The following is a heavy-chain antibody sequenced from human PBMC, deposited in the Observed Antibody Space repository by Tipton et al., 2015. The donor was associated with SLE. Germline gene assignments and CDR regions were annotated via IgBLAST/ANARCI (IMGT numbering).Heavy chain of an antibody. J-gene: IGHJ3*02. D-gene: IGHD3-16*01. Sequence: TLSLTCTVSGGSISSYYWSWIRQPPGKGLEWIGYIYYSGRTNYNPSLKSRATISVDTSKNQFSLKLSSVTAADTAVYYCARRGAFDIWGQGTMVTVSS. CDR1: GGSISSYY. V-gene: IGHV4-59*08. CDR2: IYYSGRT. CDR3: ARRGAFDI.